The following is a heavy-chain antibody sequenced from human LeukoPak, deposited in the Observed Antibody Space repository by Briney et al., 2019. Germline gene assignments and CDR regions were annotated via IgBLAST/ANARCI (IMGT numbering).Heavy chain of an antibody. D-gene: IGHD1-14*01. Sequence: ASVKVSCKASGYTFTSYGISWVRQAPGQGLEWMGWISAYNGNTNYAQKLQGRVTMTEDTSTDTAYMELSSLRSEDTAVYYCATAVSVIAFDIWGQGTMVTVSS. CDR2: ISAYNGNT. V-gene: IGHV1-18*01. J-gene: IGHJ3*02. CDR1: GYTFTSYG. CDR3: ATAVSVIAFDI.